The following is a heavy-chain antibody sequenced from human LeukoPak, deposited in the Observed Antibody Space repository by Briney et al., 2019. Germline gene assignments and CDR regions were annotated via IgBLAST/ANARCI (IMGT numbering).Heavy chain of an antibody. CDR1: GGSISSGSYY. CDR3: ARSDGDYESWFDP. D-gene: IGHD4-17*01. CDR2: IYTSGST. V-gene: IGHV4-61*02. Sequence: SETLSLTCTVSGGSISSGSYYWSWIRQPAGKGLEWIGRIYTSGSTNYNPSLKSRVTISVDTSKNQFSPKLSSVTAADTAVYYCARSDGDYESWFDPWGQGTLVTVSS. J-gene: IGHJ5*02.